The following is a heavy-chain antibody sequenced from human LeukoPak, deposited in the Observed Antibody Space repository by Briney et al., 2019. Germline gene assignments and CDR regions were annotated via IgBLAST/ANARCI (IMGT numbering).Heavy chain of an antibody. D-gene: IGHD3-10*01. CDR1: GGSFSGYY. CDR3: ARGDYYGPYIY. J-gene: IGHJ4*02. V-gene: IGHV4-34*01. Sequence: PSETLSLTCAVYGGSFSGYYWTWIRQPPGKGLEWIGSIYHSGSTNYNPSLKSRVTISVDKSKNQFSLKLSSVTAADTAVYYCARGDYYGPYIYWGQGTLVTVSS. CDR2: IYHSGST.